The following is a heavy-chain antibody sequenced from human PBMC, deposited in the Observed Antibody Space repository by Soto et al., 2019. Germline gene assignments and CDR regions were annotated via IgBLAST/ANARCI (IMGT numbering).Heavy chain of an antibody. V-gene: IGHV1-69*01. CDR3: ARDTREITRVRGVIPYYIYQMDV. Sequence: QVQLAQSGAEVKKRGSSVKVSCRDSGGTFNNYAISWVRQAPGAGLEWMGGIIPAFGTPKYAQRFQDRVTISADVYAATAYMELTSLRSDDTAVYYCARDTREITRVRGVIPYYIYQMDVWGPGTTVAVSS. CDR2: IIPAFGTP. J-gene: IGHJ6*02. D-gene: IGHD3-10*01. CDR1: GGTFNNYA.